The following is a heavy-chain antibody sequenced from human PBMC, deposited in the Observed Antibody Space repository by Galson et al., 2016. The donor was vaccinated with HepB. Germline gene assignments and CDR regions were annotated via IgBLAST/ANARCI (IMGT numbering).Heavy chain of an antibody. CDR1: GFTFDDYA. CDR2: ISWNSDSI. V-gene: IGHV3-9*01. D-gene: IGHD3-10*01. CDR3: AKDFGEYYGSGTFLTYFAF. J-gene: IGHJ4*01. Sequence: SLRLSCAASGFTFDDYAMHWVRQPPGKGLEWVASISWNSDSIGYADSVKGRFTISRDNAKNSLYLEMNSLRPEDRALYYCAKDFGEYYGSGTFLTYFAFWGHGTRVTVSS.